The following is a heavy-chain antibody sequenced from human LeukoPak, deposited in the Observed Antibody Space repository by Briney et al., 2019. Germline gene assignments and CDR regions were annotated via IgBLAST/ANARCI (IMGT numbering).Heavy chain of an antibody. D-gene: IGHD3-10*01. CDR2: IYPGDSDT. J-gene: IGHJ3*02. CDR3: ARYGKSGTYSHGFDI. V-gene: IGHV5-51*01. CDR1: GYSFTGHW. Sequence: GESLKISCEAFGYSFTGHWIGWVRQMPGRGLEFMGTIYPGDSDTRYSPSFEGRVTISVDKSLNTAYLQWSGLEASDTAMYYCARYGKSGTYSHGFDIWGQGTMVIASS.